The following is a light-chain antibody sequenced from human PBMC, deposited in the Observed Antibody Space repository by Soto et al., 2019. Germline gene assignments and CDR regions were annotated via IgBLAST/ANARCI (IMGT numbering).Light chain of an antibody. CDR3: SSYTSSSTVV. J-gene: IGLJ2*01. CDR1: SSDVGGYNY. Sequence: QSALTQPASVSGSPRQSITISCTGTSSDVGGYNYVSWYQQHPGKAPKLMIYEVSNRPSGVSNRFSGSKSGNTASLTISGLQAEYEADYYCSSYTSSSTVVFGGGPKVTVL. V-gene: IGLV2-14*01. CDR2: EVS.